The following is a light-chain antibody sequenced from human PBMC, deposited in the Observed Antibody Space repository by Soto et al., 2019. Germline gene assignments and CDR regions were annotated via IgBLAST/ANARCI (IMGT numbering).Light chain of an antibody. Sequence: QSVLTQPPSASGSPGQSVTISCTGTNSDVGGYNFVSWYQQHPGKAPKLIIYEVTKRPSGVPDRFSGSKSGKTASLTVSGLQAEDEADYYCSSYAGSNTRYVFGTGTKLTVL. CDR2: EVT. CDR3: SSYAGSNTRYV. CDR1: NSDVGGYNF. J-gene: IGLJ1*01. V-gene: IGLV2-8*01.